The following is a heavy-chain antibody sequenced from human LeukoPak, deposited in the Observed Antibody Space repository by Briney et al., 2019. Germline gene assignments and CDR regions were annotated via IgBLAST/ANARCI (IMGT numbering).Heavy chain of an antibody. V-gene: IGHV4-34*01. D-gene: IGHD6-6*01. Sequence: SETLSLTCAVYGGSFSGYYWSWIRQPPGKGLEWIGEINHSGSTNYNPSLKSRVTISVDTSKNQFSLKLSFVTAADTAVYYCARGLRPYSSSSVLGYWGQGTLVTVSS. CDR2: INHSGST. CDR3: ARGLRPYSSSSVLGY. CDR1: GGSFSGYY. J-gene: IGHJ4*02.